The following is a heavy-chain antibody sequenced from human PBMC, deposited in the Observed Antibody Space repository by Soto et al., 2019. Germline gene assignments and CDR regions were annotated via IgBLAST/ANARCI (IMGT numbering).Heavy chain of an antibody. J-gene: IGHJ3*02. CDR3: VRVQIGMSYPFDI. V-gene: IGHV4-4*02. CDR2: IYHSGST. D-gene: IGHD3-22*01. CDR1: SGSISSSNW. Sequence: SETLSLTCAVSSGSISSSNWWSWVRQPPGKGLEWIGEIYHSGSTNYNPSLKSRVTISVDKSKNQFSLKLSSVTAADTAVYYCVRVQIGMSYPFDIWGQGTTVPVSS.